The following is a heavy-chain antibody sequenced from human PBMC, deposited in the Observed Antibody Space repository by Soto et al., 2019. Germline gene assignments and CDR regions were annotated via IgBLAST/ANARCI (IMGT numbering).Heavy chain of an antibody. Sequence: QVQLVQSGAEVKKPGSWVKISCKASGGTVSSYAISWVRQAPGQGLEWMGGIIPIFGTANYAQKFQGRVTITADESTSTAYMELSSLRSEDTAVYYCARDRFGRYYDSSGYYYGSSWFDPWGQGTLVTVSS. CDR3: ARDRFGRYYDSSGYYYGSSWFDP. D-gene: IGHD3-22*01. V-gene: IGHV1-69*01. J-gene: IGHJ5*02. CDR1: GGTVSSYA. CDR2: IIPIFGTA.